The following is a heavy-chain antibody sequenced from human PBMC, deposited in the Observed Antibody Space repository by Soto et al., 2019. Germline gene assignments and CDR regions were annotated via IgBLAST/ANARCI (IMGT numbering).Heavy chain of an antibody. D-gene: IGHD3-10*02. V-gene: IGHV4-34*01. CDR1: GASFRYSY. CDR3: ARMFDNYVNGNWFDP. J-gene: IGHJ5*02. Sequence: SETLYRSCAVSGASFRYSYLPLIRQNQGKGLEWIGEIDHSGSTNYSPSLRRRVTISVDTSKNRFSLKLASVTTADTAVYYCARMFDNYVNGNWFDPWVQGTLVTVFS. CDR2: IDHSGST.